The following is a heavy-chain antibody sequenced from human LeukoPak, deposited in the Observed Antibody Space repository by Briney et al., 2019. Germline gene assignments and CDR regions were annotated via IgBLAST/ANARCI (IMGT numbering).Heavy chain of an antibody. CDR2: IIGNGGST. Sequence: GGSLRLSCAASGFTFDDYGMSWVRQAPGKGLEWVSGIIGNGGSTGYADSVKGRFTISRDNSKNTLYLRVNSLRAEDTAVYFCARDRGGRWLQVYYFDYWGQGTLVTVSS. CDR3: ARDRGGRWLQVYYFDY. V-gene: IGHV3-20*04. J-gene: IGHJ4*02. CDR1: GFTFDDYG. D-gene: IGHD5-24*01.